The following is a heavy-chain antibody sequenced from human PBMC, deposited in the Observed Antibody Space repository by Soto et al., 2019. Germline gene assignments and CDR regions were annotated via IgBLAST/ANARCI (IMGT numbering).Heavy chain of an antibody. Sequence: SETLSLTCAVSGGSISSSNWWSWVRQPPGKGLEWIGEIYHSGSTNYNPSLKGRVTISVDKSKNQFSLKLSSVTAADTAVYYCARDKTARRGMGNGYDFWSGYSHQYYGMDVWGQGTKVTVYS. CDR3: ARDKTARRGMGNGYDFWSGYSHQYYGMDV. D-gene: IGHD3-3*01. CDR1: GGSISSSNW. V-gene: IGHV4-4*02. CDR2: IYHSGST. J-gene: IGHJ6*02.